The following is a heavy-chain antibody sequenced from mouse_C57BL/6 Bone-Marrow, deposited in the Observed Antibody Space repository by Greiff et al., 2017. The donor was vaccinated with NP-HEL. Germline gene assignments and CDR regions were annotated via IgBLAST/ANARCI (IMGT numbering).Heavy chain of an antibody. V-gene: IGHV5-9-1*02. D-gene: IGHD1-1*01. CDR2: ISSGGDYI. Sequence: EVQLVESGEGLVKPGGSLKLSCAASGFTFSSYAMSWVRQTPEKRLEWVAYISSGGDYIYYADTVKGRFTISRDNARNTLYLQMSSLKSEDTAMYYCTRDQPYYYGSTLYAMDYWGQGTSVTVSS. CDR1: GFTFSSYA. CDR3: TRDQPYYYGSTLYAMDY. J-gene: IGHJ4*01.